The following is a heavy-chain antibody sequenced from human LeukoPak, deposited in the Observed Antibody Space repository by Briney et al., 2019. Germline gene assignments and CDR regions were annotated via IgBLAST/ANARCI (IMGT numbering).Heavy chain of an antibody. CDR3: ASYPRYSSSPPFDY. Sequence: ASVKVSCKASGYIFTGQDMYWVRQAPGQGLEWMGWINPNTGDTNYAQKFQGRVTMTRDTTISAAFMELSRLTSDDTAMYFCASYPRYSSSPPFDYWGQGTLVTVSS. CDR2: INPNTGDT. V-gene: IGHV1-2*02. CDR1: GYIFTGQD. D-gene: IGHD6-19*01. J-gene: IGHJ4*02.